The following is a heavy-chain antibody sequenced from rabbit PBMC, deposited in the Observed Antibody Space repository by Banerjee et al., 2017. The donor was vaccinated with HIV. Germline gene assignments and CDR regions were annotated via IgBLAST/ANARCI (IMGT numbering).Heavy chain of an antibody. J-gene: IGHJ4*01. D-gene: IGHD2-1*01. CDR1: GIDFSSYYY. V-gene: IGHV1S43*01. Sequence: QEQLVESGGGLVQPEGSLTLTCKASGIDFSSYYYMCWVRQAPGKGLEWIACIYTSSGSTYYASWVNGRFTISRSTSLNTVDLKMTSLTAADTATYFCARGVSYDDYTDYNVYFNLWGPGTLVTVS. CDR3: ARGVSYDDYTDYNVYFNL. CDR2: IYTSSGST.